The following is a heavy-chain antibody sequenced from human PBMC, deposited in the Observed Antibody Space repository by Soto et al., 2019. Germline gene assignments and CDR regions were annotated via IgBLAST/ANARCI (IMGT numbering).Heavy chain of an antibody. CDR2: IDDSGNT. D-gene: IGHD6-25*01. Sequence: PSETLSLTCTVSGGSLSDYYWIWIRQPAGKRLEWIGRIDDSGNTNYNPSLKSRLTMSVDTSKNQFSLKLSSVTAADKALYYCVRGLGGFTPYFDPWGQGTLVTVSS. V-gene: IGHV4-4*07. CDR1: GGSLSDYY. CDR3: VRGLGGFTPYFDP. J-gene: IGHJ5*02.